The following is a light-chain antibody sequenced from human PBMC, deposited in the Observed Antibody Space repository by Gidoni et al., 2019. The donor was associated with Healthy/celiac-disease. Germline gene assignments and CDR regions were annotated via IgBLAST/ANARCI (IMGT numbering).Light chain of an antibody. CDR1: QRISSW. CDR3: QQYNSYSRT. J-gene: IGKJ1*01. CDR2: KAS. Sequence: DIQMTQSPSTLSASVGDRVTITCRASQRISSWLAWYQQKPGKAPKLLIYKASSLESGVPSRFRGSGSGTEFTLTISSLQPDDFATYYCQQYNSYSRTFXXXTKVEIK. V-gene: IGKV1-5*03.